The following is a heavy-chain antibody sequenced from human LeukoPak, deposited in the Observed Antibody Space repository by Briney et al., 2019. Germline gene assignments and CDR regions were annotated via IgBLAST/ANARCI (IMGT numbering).Heavy chain of an antibody. V-gene: IGHV1-46*01. CDR1: GYTFTSYY. J-gene: IGHJ5*02. D-gene: IGHD6-19*01. CDR2: INPSGGST. CDR3: ARDGGPSVAENWFDP. Sequence: ASVKVSCKASGYTFTSYYMHWVRQPPGQGLEWVGIINPSGGSTSYAQKFQGRVTMTRDTSTSTVYMELSSLRSEDTAVYYCARDGGPSVAENWFDPWGQGTLVTASS.